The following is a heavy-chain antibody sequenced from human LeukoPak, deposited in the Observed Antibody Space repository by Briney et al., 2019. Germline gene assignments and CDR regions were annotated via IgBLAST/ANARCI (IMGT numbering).Heavy chain of an antibody. CDR2: IRYDGSNK. J-gene: IGHJ4*02. CDR3: AKEVAAAADY. D-gene: IGHD6-13*01. CDR1: GSTFSSYG. V-gene: IGHV3-30*02. Sequence: SGGSLRLSCAASGSTFSSYGMHWVRQAPGKGLEWVAFIRYDGSNKYYADSVKGRFTISRDNSKNTLYLQMNSLRAEDTAVYYCAKEVAAAADYWGQGTLVTVSS.